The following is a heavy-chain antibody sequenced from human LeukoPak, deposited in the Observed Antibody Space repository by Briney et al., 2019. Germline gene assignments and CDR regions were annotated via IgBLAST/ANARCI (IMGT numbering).Heavy chain of an antibody. Sequence: GGSLRLSCEASGFTFSSYWMHWVRQAPGKGLVWVSHIKTDGSSTNYAESVKGRFTISRDNAKNSLYLQMNSLRAEDTAVYYCVRVDSSGYGLHWGLDYWGQGTLVTVSS. CDR3: VRVDSSGYGLHWGLDY. J-gene: IGHJ4*02. CDR1: GFTFSSYW. CDR2: IKTDGSST. V-gene: IGHV3-74*01. D-gene: IGHD3-22*01.